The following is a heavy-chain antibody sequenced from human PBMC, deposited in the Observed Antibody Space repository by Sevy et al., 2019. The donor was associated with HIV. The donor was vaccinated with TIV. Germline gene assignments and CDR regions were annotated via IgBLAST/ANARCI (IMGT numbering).Heavy chain of an antibody. CDR3: GDRRSGSSYFDY. CDR2: IYWDDDN. V-gene: IGHV2-5*02. Sequence: SGPTLVKPTQTLTLTCSFSGFSLSSTGVGVGWIRQPPGKALEWLSLIYWDDDNRYSPSLRSRLIITKDNTKNQLVLTMSNVEPVDTATYYCGDRRSGSSYFDYWGQGTLVTVSS. D-gene: IGHD3-10*01. CDR1: GFSLSSTGVG. J-gene: IGHJ4*02.